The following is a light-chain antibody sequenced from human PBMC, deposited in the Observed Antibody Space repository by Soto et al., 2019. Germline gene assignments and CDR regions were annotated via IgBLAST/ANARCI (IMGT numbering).Light chain of an antibody. CDR1: SSDVGSYNY. Sequence: QSALTQPASVSGSPGQSITISCTGNSSDVGSYNYVSWFQQHPGKAPKLMIYDVTNRPSGVSNRFSGSKSGNTASLTISGLQAEDEADYYCSSYTSSITLVVFGGGTKLTVL. CDR3: SSYTSSITLVV. V-gene: IGLV2-14*03. CDR2: DVT. J-gene: IGLJ3*02.